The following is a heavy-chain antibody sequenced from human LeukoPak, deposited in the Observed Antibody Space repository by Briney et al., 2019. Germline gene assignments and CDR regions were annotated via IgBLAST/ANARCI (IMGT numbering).Heavy chain of an antibody. Sequence: PSETLSLTCAVSGDSLSSSNWWSWVRQPPGKGLEWIGEIYHSGSTNYNPSLKSRVTILVDKSKNQLSLKLSSVTAADTAVYYCARVRAGAPHDYWGQGTLVTVSS. V-gene: IGHV4-4*02. J-gene: IGHJ4*02. CDR2: IYHSGST. CDR3: ARVRAGAPHDY. CDR1: GDSLSSSNW. D-gene: IGHD4/OR15-4a*01.